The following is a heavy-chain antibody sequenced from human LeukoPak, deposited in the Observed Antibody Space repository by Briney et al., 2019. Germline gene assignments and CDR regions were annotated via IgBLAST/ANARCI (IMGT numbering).Heavy chain of an antibody. CDR3: ARERESGYSDY. Sequence: ASVKVSCKASGYTFTGYYMHWVRQAPGQGLEWMGWINPNSGGTSYAQKFQGRVTMTRDTSTSTVYMELSSLRSEDTAVYYCARERESGYSDYWGQGTLVTVSS. V-gene: IGHV1-2*02. D-gene: IGHD6-13*01. J-gene: IGHJ4*02. CDR2: INPNSGGT. CDR1: GYTFTGYY.